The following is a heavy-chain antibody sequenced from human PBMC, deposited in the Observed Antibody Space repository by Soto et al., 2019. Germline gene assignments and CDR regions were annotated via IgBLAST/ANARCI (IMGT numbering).Heavy chain of an antibody. CDR1: GYTFTGYY. CDR2: INPNSGGT. Sequence: ASVKVSCKASGYTFTGYYMHWVRQAPGQGLEWMGWINPNSGGTNYAQKFQGRVTMTRDTSISTAYMELSRLRSDDTAVYYCARRARYCSSTSCYDRNWFDPWGQGTLVTVSS. D-gene: IGHD2-2*01. J-gene: IGHJ5*02. V-gene: IGHV1-2*02. CDR3: ARRARYCSSTSCYDRNWFDP.